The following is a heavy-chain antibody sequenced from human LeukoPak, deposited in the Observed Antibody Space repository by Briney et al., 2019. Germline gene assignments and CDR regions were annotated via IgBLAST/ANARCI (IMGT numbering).Heavy chain of an antibody. J-gene: IGHJ3*02. CDR2: IYYSGST. D-gene: IGHD3-10*01. CDR3: ARDKGSRNDAFDI. Sequence: SETLSLTCTVSDDSVSSFYWSWIRQPPGKRLEWIGYIYYSGSTNYNPSLKSRVTISVDTSKNQFSLKLSSVTAADTAVYYCARDKGSRNDAFDIWGQGTMVTVSS. V-gene: IGHV4-59*02. CDR1: DDSVSSFY.